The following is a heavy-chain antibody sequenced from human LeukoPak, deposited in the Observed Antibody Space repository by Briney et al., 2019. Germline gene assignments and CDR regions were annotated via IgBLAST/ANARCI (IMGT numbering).Heavy chain of an antibody. CDR2: MNPNSGNT. D-gene: IGHD3-3*01. V-gene: IGHV1-8*03. Sequence: ASVKVSCKASGYTFTSYDINWVRQATGQGLEWMGWMNPNSGNTGYAQKFQGRVTITRHTSISTAYMELSSLRSEDTAVYYCARDVYYDFWSGYYRGAFDIWGQGTMVTVSS. CDR1: GYTFTSYD. J-gene: IGHJ3*02. CDR3: ARDVYYDFWSGYYRGAFDI.